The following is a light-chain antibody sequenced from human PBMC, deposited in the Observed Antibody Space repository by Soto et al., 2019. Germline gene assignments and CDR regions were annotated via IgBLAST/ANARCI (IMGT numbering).Light chain of an antibody. J-gene: IGKJ1*01. CDR3: QQGYSPPWT. V-gene: IGKV1-39*01. CDR2: AAS. CDR1: QSISSY. Sequence: DIQMTQSPSSLSASIGDRVTITCRASQSISSYLNWYQQKPGKAPNLLIYAASSLQSGVSSRFSGSGSGTDFTLTISSLQPEDFATYYCQQGYSPPWTFGQGTKVDIK.